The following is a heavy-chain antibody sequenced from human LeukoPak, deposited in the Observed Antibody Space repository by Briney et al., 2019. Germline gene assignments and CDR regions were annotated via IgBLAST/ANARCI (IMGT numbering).Heavy chain of an antibody. CDR2: IKQDGSEK. D-gene: IGHD2-2*01. CDR1: GFTFSINW. CDR3: ARGGYCSSTSCYHPPGYYFDY. J-gene: IGHJ4*02. Sequence: VGSLRLSSAASGFTFSINWMSCVRHAPGKGLEWVANIKQDGSEKNYVDSLKGRFTISRDNAKKAMYLQMNSMRAVDTAVYYCARGGYCSSTSCYHPPGYYFDYWGQGTLVTVSS. V-gene: IGHV3-7*04.